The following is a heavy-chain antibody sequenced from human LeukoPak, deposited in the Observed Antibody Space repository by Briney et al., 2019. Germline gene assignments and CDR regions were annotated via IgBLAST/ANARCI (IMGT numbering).Heavy chain of an antibody. D-gene: IGHD4-17*01. CDR3: ARGYGPSFDY. Sequence: SETLSLTCAVHGGSFSGYYWSWIRQPPGKGLEWIGEINHSGSTNYNPSLKSRVTISVDTSKNQFSLKLSSVTAADTAVYYCARGYGPSFDYWGQGTLVTVSS. J-gene: IGHJ4*02. CDR2: INHSGST. CDR1: GGSFSGYY. V-gene: IGHV4-34*01.